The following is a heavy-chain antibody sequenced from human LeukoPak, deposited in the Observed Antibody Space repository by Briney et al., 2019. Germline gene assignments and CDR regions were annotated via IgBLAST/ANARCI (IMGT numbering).Heavy chain of an antibody. CDR1: GFTFRNYS. J-gene: IGHJ4*02. CDR2: ISSSSSYI. CDR3: ARGGLPYQYVWGSPSGDY. Sequence: GGSLRLSCTASGFTFRNYSMNWVRQAPGKGLEWVSSISSSSSYIYYADSVKGRFSISRDNAKNSLYLQMNSLRAGGTAVYYCARGGLPYQYVWGSPSGDYWGQGTLVTVSS. V-gene: IGHV3-21*01. D-gene: IGHD3-16*01.